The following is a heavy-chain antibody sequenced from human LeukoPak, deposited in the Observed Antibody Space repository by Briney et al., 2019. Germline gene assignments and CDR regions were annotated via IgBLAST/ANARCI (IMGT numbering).Heavy chain of an antibody. V-gene: IGHV1-46*01. J-gene: IGHJ4*02. CDR1: VYTFTSYY. D-gene: IGHD1-26*01. CDR3: ARDHVWWELLGGSCYFDY. Sequence: VASVKVSCKASVYTFTSYYMHWVRQAPGQGLEWMGIINPSGGSTSYAQKFQGRVTMTRDTSTSTVYMELSSLRSEDTAVYYCARDHVWWELLGGSCYFDYWGQGTLVTVSS. CDR2: INPSGGST.